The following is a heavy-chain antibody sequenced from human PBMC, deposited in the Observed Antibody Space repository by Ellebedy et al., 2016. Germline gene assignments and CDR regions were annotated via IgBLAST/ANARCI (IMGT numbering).Heavy chain of an antibody. CDR2: ISAGGTHI. CDR1: GFAFSSNH. V-gene: IGHV3-21*01. D-gene: IGHD6-19*01. Sequence: GESLKISXAASGFAFSSNHINWVRQAPGKGLEWVSSISAGGTHIYYAHSVKGRFTISRDDAKNSAFLQMNSLRFEDTAVYYCARDDAMAGEDFWGQGTLVTVAS. CDR3: ARDDAMAGEDF. J-gene: IGHJ4*02.